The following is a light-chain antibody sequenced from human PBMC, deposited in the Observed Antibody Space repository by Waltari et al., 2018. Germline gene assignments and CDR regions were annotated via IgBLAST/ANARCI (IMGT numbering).Light chain of an antibody. Sequence: SYELTQPSSVSVSPGQTASIPCSGDLLAKHKYARWFQQKPGHAPVLVIFKDNERPSGIPERFSGSSSGTSVTLTISGAQVEDEADYYCYSAADNNVGVFGPGTKVTVL. V-gene: IGLV3-27*01. CDR3: YSAADNNVGV. CDR1: LLAKHKY. J-gene: IGLJ1*01. CDR2: KDN.